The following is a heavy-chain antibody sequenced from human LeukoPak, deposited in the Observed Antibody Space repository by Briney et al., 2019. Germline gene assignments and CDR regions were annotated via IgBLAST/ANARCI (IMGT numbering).Heavy chain of an antibody. V-gene: IGHV3-53*01. CDR1: GFTVSSNY. J-gene: IGHJ4*02. D-gene: IGHD1-26*01. CDR2: IYSGGST. Sequence: GGSLRLSCAASGFTVSSNYMSWVRQAPGKGLEWVSVIYSGGSTYYADSVKGRFTISRHNSKNTLYLQMNSLRAEDTAVYYCAIPVVGAKGDFDYWGQGTLVTVSS. CDR3: AIPVVGAKGDFDY.